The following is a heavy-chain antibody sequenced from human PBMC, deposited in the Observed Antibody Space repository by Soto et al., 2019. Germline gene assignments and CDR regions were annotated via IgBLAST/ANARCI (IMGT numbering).Heavy chain of an antibody. CDR1: GYTFTSYG. CDR3: ARTSIVAAGTNYNY. CDR2: ISAYNGNT. V-gene: IGHV1-18*01. D-gene: IGHD6-13*01. J-gene: IGHJ4*02. Sequence: ASVKVSCKASGYTFTSYGISWVRQAPGQGLEWMGWISAYNGNTNYAQKRQGRVTMTTDTSTSTAYMELRSLRSDDTAVYYCARTSIVAAGTNYNYWGQGTLVTVSS.